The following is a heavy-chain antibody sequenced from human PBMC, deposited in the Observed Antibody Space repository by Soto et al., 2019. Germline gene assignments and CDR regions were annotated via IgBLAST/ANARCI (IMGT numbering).Heavy chain of an antibody. CDR1: GFAFRSHW. V-gene: IGHV3-7*01. Sequence: GGSLRLSCGASGFAFRSHWMSWVRQAPGKGLEWVANINQDGSQKYYADSVKGRFTISRDNAKNSLYLQMNSLRAEDTAVYYCATTDSIVPYWGQGTLVTVSS. D-gene: IGHD3-16*02. CDR2: INQDGSQK. CDR3: ATTDSIVPY. J-gene: IGHJ4*02.